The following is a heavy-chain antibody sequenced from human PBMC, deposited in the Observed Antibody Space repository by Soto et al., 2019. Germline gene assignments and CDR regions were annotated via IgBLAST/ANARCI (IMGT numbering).Heavy chain of an antibody. J-gene: IGHJ3*02. V-gene: IGHV4-31*03. D-gene: IGHD2-15*01. Sequence: PSETLSLTCTVSGGSISSGGYYWSWIRQHPGKGLEWIGYIYYSGSTYYNPSLKSRVTISVDTSKDQFSLKLSSVNAADTAVYYCARVGYCSGGSCYSHRLAFSAFDIWGQGTMVTVSS. CDR3: ARVGYCSGGSCYSHRLAFSAFDI. CDR2: IYYSGST. CDR1: GGSISSGGYY.